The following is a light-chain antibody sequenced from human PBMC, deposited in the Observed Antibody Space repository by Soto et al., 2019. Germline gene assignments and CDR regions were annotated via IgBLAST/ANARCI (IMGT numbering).Light chain of an antibody. CDR1: QSVSNY. J-gene: IGKJ2*01. Sequence: EIVLTQSPATRSLSPGERATLSGRVSQSVSNYLAWYQQKPGQAPRLLIYDTSNRATGIPARFSGSGSGTDFTLTISSLEPEDFAVYYCQQRSNWPRTFGQGTKLEIK. CDR2: DTS. V-gene: IGKV3-11*01. CDR3: QQRSNWPRT.